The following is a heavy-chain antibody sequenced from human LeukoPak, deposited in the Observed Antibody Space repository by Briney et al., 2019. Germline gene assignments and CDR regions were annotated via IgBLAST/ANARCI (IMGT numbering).Heavy chain of an antibody. CDR1: GFTFSSYG. J-gene: IGHJ6*02. Sequence: GRSLRLSCAASGFTFSSYGMHWVRQAPGKGLEWVAVISYDGTYKYYADSVKGRFTISRGNSKNTLFLQMNSLRAEDTAVYFCARGGHCSTTSCSNYDGMDVWGQGTTLTVSS. CDR3: ARGGHCSTTSCSNYDGMDV. CDR2: ISYDGTYK. D-gene: IGHD2-2*01. V-gene: IGHV3-30*03.